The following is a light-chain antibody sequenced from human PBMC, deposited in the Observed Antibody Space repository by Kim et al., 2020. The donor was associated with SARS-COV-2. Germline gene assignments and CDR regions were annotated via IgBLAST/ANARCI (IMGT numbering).Light chain of an antibody. J-gene: IGLJ3*02. Sequence: GQRVTISCSGRSSNIGSNVVNWYQQLPGTAPKLLIYSNDHRPSGVPDRFSGSKSGTSASLAISGLQSEDEADYYCVAWDDSLNGSVFGGGTQLTVL. V-gene: IGLV1-44*01. CDR2: SND. CDR3: VAWDDSLNGSV. CDR1: SSNIGSNV.